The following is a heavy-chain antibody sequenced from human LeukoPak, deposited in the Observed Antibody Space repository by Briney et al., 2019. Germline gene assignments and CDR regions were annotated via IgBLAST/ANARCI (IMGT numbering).Heavy chain of an antibody. J-gene: IGHJ3*02. V-gene: IGHV1-18*04. Sequence: ASVKASCKASGYTFTGYYMHWVRQAPGQGLEWMGWISAYNGNTNYAQKLQGRVTMTTDTSTSTAYMELRSLRSDDTAVYYCARWSGYYRGDAFDIWGQGTMVTVSS. CDR2: ISAYNGNT. CDR1: GYTFTGYY. CDR3: ARWSGYYRGDAFDI. D-gene: IGHD3-3*01.